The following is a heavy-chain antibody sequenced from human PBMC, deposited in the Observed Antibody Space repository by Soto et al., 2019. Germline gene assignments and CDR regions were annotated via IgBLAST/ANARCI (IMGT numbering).Heavy chain of an antibody. Sequence: QVQLVQSGAEVKKPGSSVKVSCKASGGTFSSYAISWVRQAPGQGLEWMGGIIPIFGTANYAQKFQGRVTITADESTSTAYMGLSSLRSEDTAVYYCARDGGYCSGGSCYRAFDIWGQGTMVTVSS. D-gene: IGHD2-15*01. J-gene: IGHJ3*02. CDR2: IIPIFGTA. CDR3: ARDGGYCSGGSCYRAFDI. CDR1: GGTFSSYA. V-gene: IGHV1-69*12.